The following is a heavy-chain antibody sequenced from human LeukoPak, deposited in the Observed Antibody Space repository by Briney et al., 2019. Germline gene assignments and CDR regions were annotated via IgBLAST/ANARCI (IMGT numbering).Heavy chain of an antibody. CDR3: AKEGRSLQTY. J-gene: IGHJ4*02. V-gene: IGHV3-7*03. D-gene: IGHD5-24*01. CDR1: GFMFSSNW. Sequence: GGSLRLSCAASGFMFSSNWMSWVRLAPGKGPEWVANIKEDGTETYYVNSVKGRFTISRDNAKNSLYLQMNSLRVDDTAVYYCAKEGRSLQTYWGQGTLVTVSS. CDR2: IKEDGTET.